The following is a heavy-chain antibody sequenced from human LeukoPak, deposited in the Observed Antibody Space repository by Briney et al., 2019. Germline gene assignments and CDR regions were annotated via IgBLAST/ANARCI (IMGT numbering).Heavy chain of an antibody. CDR3: ARDRSPTYYYGSRRYPFSGFDP. D-gene: IGHD3-10*01. J-gene: IGHJ5*02. V-gene: IGHV4-4*07. Sequence: SETLSLTCTVSGGSISSYYWSWIRQPAGKGLEWIGRIYTSGSTNYNPSLKSRVTMSVDTSKKQFSLKLSSVPAADTGVYYCARDRSPTYYYGSRRYPFSGFDPWGQGTLVTVSS. CDR2: IYTSGST. CDR1: GGSISSYY.